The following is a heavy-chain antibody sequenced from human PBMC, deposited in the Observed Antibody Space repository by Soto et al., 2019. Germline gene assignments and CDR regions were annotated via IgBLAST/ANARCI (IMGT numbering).Heavy chain of an antibody. CDR2: ISGSGAGT. D-gene: IGHD3-3*01. Sequence: EVQLLESGGGLVQPGGSLRLSCTASGFTFSTSAMSWVRQAPGRGLEWVSGISGSGAGTYYADSVKGRFTISRDNSKNILYLQMSGLRAEDAAVYYCAKGPTVFGAVISFDYYYGMYVWGQGTPVTVSS. J-gene: IGHJ6*02. CDR1: GFTFSTSA. CDR3: AKGPTVFGAVISFDYYYGMYV. V-gene: IGHV3-23*01.